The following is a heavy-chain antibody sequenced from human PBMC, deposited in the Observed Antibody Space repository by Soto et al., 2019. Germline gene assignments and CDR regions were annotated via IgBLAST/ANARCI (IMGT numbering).Heavy chain of an antibody. CDR1: GGSISSSIYY. J-gene: IGHJ4*02. CDR2: IYYSGST. CDR3: ARQYSGSSDFDY. V-gene: IGHV4-39*01. D-gene: IGHD1-26*01. Sequence: SETLSLTCTVSGGSISSSIYYWGWIRQPPGKGLEWIGSIYYSGSTYYNPSLKSRVTISVDTSKNQFSLKLSSVTAADTAVYYCARQYSGSSDFDYWGQGTLVTVSS.